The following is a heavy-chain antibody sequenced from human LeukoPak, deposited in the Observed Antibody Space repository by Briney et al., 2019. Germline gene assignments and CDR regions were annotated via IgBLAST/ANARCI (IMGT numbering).Heavy chain of an antibody. Sequence: IPSETLPLTCTVSGGSISSSSYYWGWIRQPPGKGLEWIGSIYYSGSTYYNPSLKSRVTISVDTSKNQFSLKLSSVTAADTAVYYCARDKAEYWDAFDIWGQGTLVTVSS. CDR2: IYYSGST. CDR1: GGSISSSSYY. CDR3: ARDKAEYWDAFDI. J-gene: IGHJ3*02. D-gene: IGHD6-6*01. V-gene: IGHV4-39*07.